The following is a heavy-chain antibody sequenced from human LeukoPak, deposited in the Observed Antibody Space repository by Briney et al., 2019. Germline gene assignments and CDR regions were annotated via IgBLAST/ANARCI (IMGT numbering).Heavy chain of an antibody. CDR1: GFTFSSYE. CDR3: AGGDYDFWSGYYRGFDY. D-gene: IGHD3-3*01. J-gene: IGHJ4*02. V-gene: IGHV3-48*03. Sequence: GGSLRLSCAASGFTFSSYEMNWVRQVPGKGLEWVSYISSSGSTIYYADSVKGRFTISRDNAKNSLYLQMNSLRDTAVYYCAGGDYDFWSGYYRGFDYWGQGTLVTVSS. CDR2: ISSSGSTI.